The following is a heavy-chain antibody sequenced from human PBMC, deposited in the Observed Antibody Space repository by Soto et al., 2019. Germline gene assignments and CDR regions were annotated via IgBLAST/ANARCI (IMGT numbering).Heavy chain of an antibody. J-gene: IGHJ4*02. CDR2: ISGSGGST. D-gene: IGHD2-2*01. CDR3: AKLPAAQSYFDF. V-gene: IGHV3-23*01. Sequence: EVQLLDSGGGVVQPGGSLRLSCAASGFTFITYAMSWVRQAPGKGLEWVSIISGSGGSTYYPDSVKGRFTISRDNSKNTLYLQMNSLRADDTAVYYCAKLPAAQSYFDFRGQGTLVTVSS. CDR1: GFTFITYA.